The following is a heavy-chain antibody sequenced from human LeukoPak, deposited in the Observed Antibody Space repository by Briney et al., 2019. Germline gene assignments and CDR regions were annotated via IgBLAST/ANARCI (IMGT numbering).Heavy chain of an antibody. CDR1: GGTFSRYG. J-gene: IGHJ5*01. D-gene: IGHD5-24*01. CDR2: IIPIFGTA. CDR3: ARGDGYGYNWFDS. V-gene: IGHV1-69*05. Sequence: SVKVSCKAFGGTFSRYGFSWVRQAPGQGLEWMGRIIPIFGTANYAQKFQGRVTITTDEFTSTAYMGLSSLRYDDTAVYYCARGDGYGYNWFDSWGQGTLVTVSS.